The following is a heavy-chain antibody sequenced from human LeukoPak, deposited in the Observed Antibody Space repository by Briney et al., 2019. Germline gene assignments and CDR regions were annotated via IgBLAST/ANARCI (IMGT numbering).Heavy chain of an antibody. D-gene: IGHD6-19*01. J-gene: IGHJ4*02. V-gene: IGHV3-43D*03. CDR3: VNSWGRAGTGPLY. CDR1: GFRFDDYA. CDR2: ISWDGGST. Sequence: PGGSLRLSCAASGFRFDDYAMHWVRQAPGKGLEWVSLISWDGGSTHYADSVKGRFTISRDNSKNSLYLQMNSLRTEDTALYYCVNSWGRAGTGPLYWGQGTLVTVSS.